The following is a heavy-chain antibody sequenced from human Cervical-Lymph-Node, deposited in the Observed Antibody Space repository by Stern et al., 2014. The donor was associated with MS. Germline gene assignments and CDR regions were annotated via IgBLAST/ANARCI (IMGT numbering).Heavy chain of an antibody. CDR3: ASPFYCTATTCSDY. Sequence: VQLVESGPGLVKPSQTLSLTCTVSGGSITSGSPHWSWIRQPAGKGLEWIGRIIPTGTPNYTPSLKNRSPLSVVPPKNLFPLPLSPWTAADTAVYFCASPFYCTATTCSDYWGQGTLVTVSS. CDR1: GGSITSGSPH. D-gene: IGHD1-1*01. CDR2: IIPTGTP. J-gene: IGHJ4*02. V-gene: IGHV4-61*02.